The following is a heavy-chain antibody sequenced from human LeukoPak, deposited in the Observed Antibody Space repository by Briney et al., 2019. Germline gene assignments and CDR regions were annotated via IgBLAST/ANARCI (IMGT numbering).Heavy chain of an antibody. D-gene: IGHD3-9*01. V-gene: IGHV3-64*04. CDR1: GFTFSSYA. CDR3: ARPMYYDILTGYYYYYYYGMDV. J-gene: IGHJ6*02. Sequence: GGSLRLSCSASGFTFSSYAMHWVRQAPGKGLEYVSAISSNGGSTYYADSVKGRFTISRDNAKNSLYLQMNSLRAEDTAVYYCARPMYYDILTGYYYYYYYGMDVWGQGTTVTVSS. CDR2: ISSNGGST.